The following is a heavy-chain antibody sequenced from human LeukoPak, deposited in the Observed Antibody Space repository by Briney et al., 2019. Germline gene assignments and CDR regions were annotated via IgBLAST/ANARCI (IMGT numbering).Heavy chain of an antibody. Sequence: GGSLRLSCAASGFTFSSSAMSWVRQAPGKGLEWVSSISGSGSGGSTYYADSVKGRFTISRDNSKNTLYLQMNSLRAEDTAVYYCARDKYYGDSYFEYWGQGTLVTVSS. CDR1: GFTFSSSA. D-gene: IGHD4-17*01. J-gene: IGHJ4*02. CDR2: ISGSGSGGST. V-gene: IGHV3-23*01. CDR3: ARDKYYGDSYFEY.